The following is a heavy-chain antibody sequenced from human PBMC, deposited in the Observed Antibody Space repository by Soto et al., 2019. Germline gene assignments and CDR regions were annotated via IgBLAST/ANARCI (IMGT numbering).Heavy chain of an antibody. V-gene: IGHV3-30*18. CDR2: ISYDGSNK. D-gene: IGHD1-20*01. J-gene: IGHJ4*02. CDR3: AKGLTLNGPYLFDY. Sequence: GGSLRLSCAASGFTFSSYGMHWVRQAPGKGLEWVAVISYDGSNKYYADSVKGRFTISRDNSKNTLYLQMNSLRAEDTAVYYCAKGLTLNGPYLFDYWGQGTLVTVSS. CDR1: GFTFSSYG.